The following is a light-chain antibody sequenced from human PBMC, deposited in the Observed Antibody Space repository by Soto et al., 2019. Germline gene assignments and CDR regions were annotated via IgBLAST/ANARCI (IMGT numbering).Light chain of an antibody. J-gene: IGKJ2*01. Sequence: DIQMTQSPSTLSASVGDRVTITCRASQTISSFLAWYQQKAGKALKLLIYKASSLESGVPSRFSGSGSETEFTLTSSSLQPYDFEKYDCERYKSYSTFGQGTKLEIK. CDR3: ERYKSYST. CDR1: QTISSF. V-gene: IGKV1-5*03. CDR2: KAS.